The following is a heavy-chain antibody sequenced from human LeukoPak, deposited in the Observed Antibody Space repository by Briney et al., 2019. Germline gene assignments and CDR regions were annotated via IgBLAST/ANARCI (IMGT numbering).Heavy chain of an antibody. CDR2: ISGSGGST. V-gene: IGHV3-23*01. D-gene: IGHD1-26*01. Sequence: GGSLRLSCAASGFTFSSYAMSWVRQAPGKGLEWVSAISGSGGSTYYADSVKGRFTISRDNSKNTLYLQMNSLRAEDTAVYCCANPTHSGSYLAEYFQHWGQGTLVTVSS. CDR1: GFTFSSYA. J-gene: IGHJ1*01. CDR3: ANPTHSGSYLAEYFQH.